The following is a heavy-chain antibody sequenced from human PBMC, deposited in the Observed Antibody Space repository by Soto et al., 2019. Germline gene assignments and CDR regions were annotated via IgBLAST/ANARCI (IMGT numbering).Heavy chain of an antibody. J-gene: IGHJ4*02. Sequence: GGSLRLSCTASGFTFGDYAMSWFRQAPGKGLEWVGFIRSKAYGGTTEYAASVKGRFTISRDDSKSIAYLQMNSLKTEDTAVYYCTRDPRVRYSGYDTTNYWGQGTLVTVSS. CDR1: GFTFGDYA. D-gene: IGHD5-12*01. CDR2: IRSKAYGGTT. CDR3: TRDPRVRYSGYDTTNY. V-gene: IGHV3-49*03.